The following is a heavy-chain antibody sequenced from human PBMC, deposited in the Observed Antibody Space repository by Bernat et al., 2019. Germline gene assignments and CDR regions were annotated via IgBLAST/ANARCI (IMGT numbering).Heavy chain of an antibody. V-gene: IGHV3-23*01. D-gene: IGHD2-2*02. J-gene: IGHJ4*02. Sequence: EVQLLESGGGLVQPGGSLRLSCAASGFTFSNYAMSWVRQAPGKGLEWVSLIGGGGVNTNYADSVKGRFTISRDNSRTTLSLQMNSLRADDTAVYYCAKARYTHTWPQFDSWGQGTLVTVSS. CDR1: GFTFSNYA. CDR3: AKARYTHTWPQFDS. CDR2: IGGGGVNT.